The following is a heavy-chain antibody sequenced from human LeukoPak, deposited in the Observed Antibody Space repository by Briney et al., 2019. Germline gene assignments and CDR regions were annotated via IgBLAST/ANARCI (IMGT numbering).Heavy chain of an antibody. Sequence: ASVTVSCTASGYTFTSYAMHWVRQAPGQRLEWMGWINAGNGNTKYSQKFQGRVTITRDTSGSTAYMELSSLRSEDTAVYYCAREGPDYYFDYWGQGTLVTVSS. CDR3: AREGPDYYFDY. CDR2: INAGNGNT. CDR1: GYTFTSYA. J-gene: IGHJ4*02. V-gene: IGHV1-3*01.